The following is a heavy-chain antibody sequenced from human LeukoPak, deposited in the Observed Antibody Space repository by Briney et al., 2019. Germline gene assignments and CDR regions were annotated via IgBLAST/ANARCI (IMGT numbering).Heavy chain of an antibody. V-gene: IGHV3-23*01. J-gene: IGHJ4*02. CDR1: GFTFSSYW. CDR3: AKDRSEAVVAAMNY. Sequence: GGSLRLSCAASGFTFSSYWMHWVRQAPGKGLVWVSSISGSGGNTYYTDSVKGRFTISRDNSKNTLYLQMNSLRAEDTAVYYCAKDRSEAVVAAMNYWGQGTLVTVSS. CDR2: ISGSGGNT. D-gene: IGHD2-15*01.